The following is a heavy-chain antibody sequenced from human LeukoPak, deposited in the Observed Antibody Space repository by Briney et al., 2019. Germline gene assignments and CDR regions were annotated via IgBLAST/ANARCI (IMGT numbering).Heavy chain of an antibody. J-gene: IGHJ3*02. CDR2: INHSGSA. CDR3: ARSNYPLDAFDI. V-gene: IGHV4-34*01. Sequence: SETLSLARAVYGGSFSGYYWSWIRQPPGKGLEWIGEINHSGSANYNPSLKSRVTISVDTSKNQFSLKLSSVTAADTAVYYCARSNYPLDAFDIWGQGTMVTVSS. CDR1: GGSFSGYY. D-gene: IGHD5-24*01.